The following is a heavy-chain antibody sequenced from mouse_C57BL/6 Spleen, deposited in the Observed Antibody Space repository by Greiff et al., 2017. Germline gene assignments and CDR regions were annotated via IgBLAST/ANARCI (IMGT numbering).Heavy chain of an antibody. CDR2: ISDGGSYT. J-gene: IGHJ2*01. CDR3: AREDYGSSYDLDY. Sequence: EVKLVESGGGLVKPGGSLKLSCAASGFTFSSYAMSWVRQTPEKRLEWVATISDGGSYTYYPDNVKGRFTISRDNAKNNLYLQMSHLKSEDTAMYYGAREDYGSSYDLDYWGQGTTLTVSS. CDR1: GFTFSSYA. D-gene: IGHD1-1*01. V-gene: IGHV5-4*01.